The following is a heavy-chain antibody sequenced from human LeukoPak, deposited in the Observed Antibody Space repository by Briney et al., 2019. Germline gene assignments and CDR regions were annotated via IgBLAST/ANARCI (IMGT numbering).Heavy chain of an antibody. CDR2: ITSSSSTI. CDR3: ARGITGMAFFDY. V-gene: IGHV3-48*01. D-gene: IGHD3-16*01. CDR1: GFTFTSHS. Sequence: GGSLRLSCAASGFTFTSHSMNWVRQAPGKGLEWISYITSSSSTIYYADSVKGRFTISRDNAKNSLYLQMNSLRGEDTGVYYCARGITGMAFFDYWGQGTLVSVSS. J-gene: IGHJ4*02.